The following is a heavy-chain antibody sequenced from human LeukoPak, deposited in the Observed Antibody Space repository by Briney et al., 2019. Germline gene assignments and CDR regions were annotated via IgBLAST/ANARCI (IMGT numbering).Heavy chain of an antibody. CDR3: ARTYYDFWSSYWVSPPEYYYYYGMDV. CDR1: GFTFSSYE. Sequence: GGSLRLSCAASGFTFSSYEMNWVRQAPGKGLEWVSYISSSGSTIYYADSVKGRFTISRDNAKNSLFLQMNSLRAEDTAVYYCARTYYDFWSSYWVSPPEYYYYYGMDVWGQGTTVTVSS. V-gene: IGHV3-48*03. J-gene: IGHJ6*02. CDR2: ISSSGSTI. D-gene: IGHD3-3*01.